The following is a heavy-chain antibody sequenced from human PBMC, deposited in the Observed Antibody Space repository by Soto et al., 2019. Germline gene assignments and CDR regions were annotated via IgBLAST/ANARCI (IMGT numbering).Heavy chain of an antibody. D-gene: IGHD2-21*02. J-gene: IGHJ3*02. CDR1: GGTFSSYA. Sequence: SAEVSCTASGGTFSSYAISWVRQANGQGLEWMGGIIPIFGTANYAQKFQGRVTITADESTSTAYMELSSLRSEDTAVYYCARDRHIVVVTAIQTHDAFDIWGQGAMVTVSS. CDR2: IIPIFGTA. V-gene: IGHV1-69*13. CDR3: ARDRHIVVVTAIQTHDAFDI.